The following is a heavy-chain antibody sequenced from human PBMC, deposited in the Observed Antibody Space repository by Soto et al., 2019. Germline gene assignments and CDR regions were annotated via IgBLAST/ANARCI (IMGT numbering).Heavy chain of an antibody. J-gene: IGHJ4*02. D-gene: IGHD1-26*01. V-gene: IGHV3-73*02. CDR3: TRSGGSYSFGY. CDR2: IRSKTHNYAT. CDR1: GFTLSGSA. Sequence: EVQLVESGGGLVQPGESLKLSCAASGFTLSGSAVHWVRQASGKGLEWVGRIRSKTHNYATDYIASVKGRFTMSRDDSNNTAYLQMNGLKTDDTAVYHCTRSGGSYSFGYWGQGTLVTVSS.